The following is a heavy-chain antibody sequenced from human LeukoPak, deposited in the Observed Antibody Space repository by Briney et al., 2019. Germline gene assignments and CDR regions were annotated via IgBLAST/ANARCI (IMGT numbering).Heavy chain of an antibody. Sequence: PGRSLRLSCAASGFTFSDYGMHWVRQAPGKGLEWVALISYDGGNKFYADSVRDRFTISRDNSKNTLFLQMSSLRIEDTAVYYCAKVFEVRGARRPKDYWGQGTLVIVSS. CDR1: GFTFSDYG. D-gene: IGHD3-10*01. CDR3: AKVFEVRGARRPKDY. V-gene: IGHV3-30*18. CDR2: ISYDGGNK. J-gene: IGHJ4*02.